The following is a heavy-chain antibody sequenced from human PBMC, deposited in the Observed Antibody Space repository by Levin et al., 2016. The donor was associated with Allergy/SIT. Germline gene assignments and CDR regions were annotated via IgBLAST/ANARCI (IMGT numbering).Heavy chain of an antibody. Sequence: PGKGLEWIGSIYYSVSTYYNPSLKSRVTISVDTSKNQFSLRLSSVTAADTAVYYCARHPHVKGEQQGNWLDPWGQGTLVTVSS. CDR3: ARHPHVKGEQQGNWLDP. D-gene: IGHD6-13*01. CDR2: IYYSVST. V-gene: IGHV4-39*01. J-gene: IGHJ5*02.